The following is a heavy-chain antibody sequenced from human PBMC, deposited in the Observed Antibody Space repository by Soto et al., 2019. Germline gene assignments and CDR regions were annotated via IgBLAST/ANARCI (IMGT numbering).Heavy chain of an antibody. J-gene: IGHJ4*02. CDR1: VCPFPNCCDY. CDR3: ARGDSQVSSVFDY. D-gene: IGHD3-16*01. CDR2: THYSGDT. V-gene: IGHV4-31*03. Sequence: TLSITCPVSVCPFPNCCDYWSWNSHEPGNCLECIGYTHYSGDTSYNPSLRSRVTISTDTSNTQFSLRLRSVTSADTAVYYCARGDSQVSSVFDYWGQGMLVTVSS.